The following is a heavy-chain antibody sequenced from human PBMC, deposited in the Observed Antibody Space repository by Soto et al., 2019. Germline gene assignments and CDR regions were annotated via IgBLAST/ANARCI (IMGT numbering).Heavy chain of an antibody. J-gene: IGHJ6*03. CDR2: MNPNSGNT. D-gene: IGHD6-19*01. V-gene: IGHV1-8*01. CDR3: ARNVGLRPFDSSGSGYYYYYMDV. CDR1: GYTFTSYD. Sequence: GASVKVSCKASGYTFTSYDINWVRQATGQGLEWMGWMNPNSGNTGYAQKFQGRVTMTRNTSISTAYMELSSLRSEDTAVYYCARNVGLRPFDSSGSGYYYYYMDVWGKGTTVTVSS.